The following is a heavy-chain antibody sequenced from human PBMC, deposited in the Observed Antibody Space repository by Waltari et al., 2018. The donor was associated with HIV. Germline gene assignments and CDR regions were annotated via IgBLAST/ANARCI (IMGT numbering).Heavy chain of an antibody. D-gene: IGHD6-13*01. CDR1: HFSISSGHY. CDR2: VFHSGST. V-gene: IGHV4-38-2*01. CDR3: ARQPAPDSTWFQIYFDY. Sequence: QVQLQESGPGLVKPSDTLSLTCAVSHFSISSGHYWGWIRQSPGQGLEWIGSVFHSGSTFYTPSFRSRVSISVDTSKNQFARKLTSVTAADTAVYYWARQPAPDSTWFQIYFDYWGQGTVVTVSS. J-gene: IGHJ4*02.